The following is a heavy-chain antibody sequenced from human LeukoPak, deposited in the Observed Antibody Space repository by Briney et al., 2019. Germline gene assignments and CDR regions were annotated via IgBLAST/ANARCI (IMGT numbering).Heavy chain of an antibody. J-gene: IGHJ4*02. V-gene: IGHV3-11*04. CDR3: ARTYSSSSFPFDY. CDR1: GFTSSDYY. CDR2: ISSSGSTI. Sequence: GGSLRLSCAASGFTSSDYYMSWIRQAPGKGLEWVSYISSSGSTIYYADSVKGRFTISRDNAKNSLYLQMNSLRAEDTAVYYCARTYSSSSFPFDYWGQGTLVTVSS. D-gene: IGHD6-6*01.